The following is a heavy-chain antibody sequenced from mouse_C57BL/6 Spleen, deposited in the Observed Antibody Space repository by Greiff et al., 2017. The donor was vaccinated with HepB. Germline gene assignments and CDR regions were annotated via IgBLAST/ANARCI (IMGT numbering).Heavy chain of an antibody. CDR2: IYWDDDK. Sequence: QVTLKQSGPGLLQSSQSLSLTCTFSGFSLSTSGMGVSWLRHPSGKGLVWLAHIYWDDDKRYNPSLKSRLSISKDTSRNQGVLTITSVDTADTATYYCAGREGDYYCGSGYFDVWGTGTTVTVSS. J-gene: IGHJ1*03. D-gene: IGHD1-1*01. CDR1: GFSLSTSGMG. V-gene: IGHV8-12*01. CDR3: AGREGDYYCGSGYFDV.